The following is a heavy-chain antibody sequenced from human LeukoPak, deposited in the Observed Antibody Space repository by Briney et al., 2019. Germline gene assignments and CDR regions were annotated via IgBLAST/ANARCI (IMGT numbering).Heavy chain of an antibody. Sequence: PGGSLRLSCAASGFTFTSYAMTWVRQAPGKGLEWVSSIDAGGGDTYHSDSVKRRFTISRDNSMNTLYLQMNSLRADDTAVYYCGRPTKYWLVRGNGVDVWGQGTTVTVSS. D-gene: IGHD6-19*01. V-gene: IGHV3-23*01. CDR2: IDAGGGDT. J-gene: IGHJ6*02. CDR1: GFTFTSYA. CDR3: GRPTKYWLVRGNGVDV.